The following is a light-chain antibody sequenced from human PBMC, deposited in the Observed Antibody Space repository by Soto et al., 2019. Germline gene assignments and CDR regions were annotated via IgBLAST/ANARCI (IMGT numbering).Light chain of an antibody. CDR3: SSYTSSSTLYV. V-gene: IGLV2-14*01. J-gene: IGLJ1*01. CDR1: SSDVGGYNY. CDR2: EVS. Sequence: QSALTQPASVSGSPGXSXXXSCTGTSSDVGGYNYVSWYQQHPGKAPKLMIYEVSNRPSGVSNRFSGSKSGNTASLTISGLQAEDEADYYCSSYTSSSTLYVFGTGTKLTVL.